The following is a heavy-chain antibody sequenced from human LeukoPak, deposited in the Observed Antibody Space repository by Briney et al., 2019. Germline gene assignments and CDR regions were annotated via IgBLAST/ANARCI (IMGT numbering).Heavy chain of an antibody. V-gene: IGHV3-7*01. D-gene: IGHD4-17*01. CDR2: IKQDGSEK. CDR1: EFTFSNYW. Sequence: GGSLRLSCAASEFTFSNYWMSWVRQAPGKGLEWVANIKQDGSEKFYVDSVKGRFTISRDNAKNSLFLQMNSLRAEDTAIYYYARIDYGDFAHDYWGRGTLVTVSS. CDR3: ARIDYGDFAHDY. J-gene: IGHJ4*02.